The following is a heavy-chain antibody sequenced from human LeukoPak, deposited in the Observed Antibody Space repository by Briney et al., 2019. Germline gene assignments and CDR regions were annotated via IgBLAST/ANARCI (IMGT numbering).Heavy chain of an antibody. J-gene: IGHJ3*02. CDR3: ARRDKAFDI. V-gene: IGHV4-34*01. CDR2: INHSGST. Sequence: SETLSLTCAVYGGFFSGYYWSWIRQPPGKGLEWIGEINHSGSTNYNPSLKSRVTISVDTSKNQFSLKLSSVTAADTAVYYCARRDKAFDIWGQGTMVTVSS. CDR1: GGFFSGYY.